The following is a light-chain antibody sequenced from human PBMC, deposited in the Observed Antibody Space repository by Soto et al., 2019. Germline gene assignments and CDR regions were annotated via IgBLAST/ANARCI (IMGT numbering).Light chain of an antibody. CDR1: QSIGYW. J-gene: IGKJ1*01. CDR2: AAS. CDR3: QQYNSYSKT. V-gene: IGKV1-5*01. Sequence: DIQMTQSPSTLSASVGDRVTITCRASQSIGYWLAWYKQKPGKAPNLLIYAASSLETGVPSRFSGSGSGTEFTLSISSLQPDDSASYYCQQYNSYSKTFGQGTKVEIK.